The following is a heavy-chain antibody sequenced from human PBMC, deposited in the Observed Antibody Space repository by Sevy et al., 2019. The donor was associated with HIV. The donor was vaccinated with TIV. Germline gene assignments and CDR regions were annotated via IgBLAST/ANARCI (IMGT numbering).Heavy chain of an antibody. V-gene: IGHV3-21*01. D-gene: IGHD4-17*01. CDR1: GFTFSSYS. CDR3: ARDLDYGDYVCAFDI. CDR2: ISSSSSYI. Sequence: GGSLRLSCAASGFTFSSYSMNWVRQAPGKGLEWVSSISSSSSYIYYADSVKGRFTISRDNAKNSLYLQMNSLRAEDTAVYYCARDLDYGDYVCAFDIWGQGTVVTVSS. J-gene: IGHJ3*02.